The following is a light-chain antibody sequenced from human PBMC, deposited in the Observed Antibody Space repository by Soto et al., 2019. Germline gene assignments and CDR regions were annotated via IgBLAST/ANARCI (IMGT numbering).Light chain of an antibody. J-gene: IGLJ2*01. CDR1: SSNIGAGYD. Sequence: QSALTQPPSVSGAPGQRVTISCTGSSSNIGAGYDVHWYQQLPGTAPKLLIYGNSNRPSGVPDRFSGSKSGTSASLAITGLQADDEADYYCQSSDSSLSGVVFGGGTQLTVL. V-gene: IGLV1-40*01. CDR2: GNS. CDR3: QSSDSSLSGVV.